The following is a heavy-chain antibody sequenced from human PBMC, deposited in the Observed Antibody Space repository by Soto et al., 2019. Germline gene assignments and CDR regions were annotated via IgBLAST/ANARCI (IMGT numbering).Heavy chain of an antibody. Sequence: QVQLVESGGGVVQPGRSLRLSCAASGFTFSSYAMHWVRQAPGKGLEWVAVISYDGSNKYYADSVKGRFTISRDNSKNTLYLQMNSLRAEDTAVYYCARDALRFLGGDFDYWGQGTLVTVSS. CDR1: GFTFSSYA. CDR2: ISYDGSNK. V-gene: IGHV3-30-3*01. J-gene: IGHJ4*02. D-gene: IGHD3-3*01. CDR3: ARDALRFLGGDFDY.